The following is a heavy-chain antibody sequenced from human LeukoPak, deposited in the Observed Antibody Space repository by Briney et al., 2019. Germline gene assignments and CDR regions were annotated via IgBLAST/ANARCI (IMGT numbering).Heavy chain of an antibody. CDR2: IYYSGST. CDR1: GGSISSYY. J-gene: IGHJ5*02. D-gene: IGHD6-13*01. CDR3: ARVLGIAAAGRFDP. Sequence: SETLSLTCTVSGGSISSYYWSWIRQPPGKGLEWIGYIYYSGSTHYNPSLKSRVTISVDTSKNQFSLNLKSVTAADTAVYYCARVLGIAAAGRFDPWGQGTLVTVSS. V-gene: IGHV4-59*12.